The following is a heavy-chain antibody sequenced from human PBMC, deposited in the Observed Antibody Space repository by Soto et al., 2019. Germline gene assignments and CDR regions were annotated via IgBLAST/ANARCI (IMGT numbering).Heavy chain of an antibody. CDR2: MNPNSGNT. CDR1: GYTFTSYD. D-gene: IGHD6-6*01. Sequence: GGSVKVSCKASGYTFTSYDINWVRQATGQGLEWMGWMNPNSGNTGYAQKFQGRVTMTRNTSISTAYMELSSLRSEDTAVYYCARAGGIAARRGYSSRSVAGNPGDGDWFDPWGQGTLVTVSS. J-gene: IGHJ5*02. V-gene: IGHV1-8*01. CDR3: ARAGGIAARRGYSSRSVAGNPGDGDWFDP.